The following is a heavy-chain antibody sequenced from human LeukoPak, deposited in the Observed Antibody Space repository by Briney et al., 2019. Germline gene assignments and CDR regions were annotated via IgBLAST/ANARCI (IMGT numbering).Heavy chain of an antibody. CDR1: GFTFSSYA. J-gene: IGHJ4*02. CDR2: ISGSGGST. CDR3: AKVGVDIVVVVAATPFDY. Sequence: GGSLRLSCAASGFTFSSYAMSWVRQAPGKGLEWVSAISGSGGSTYYADSVKGRFTISRDNSKNTLYLQMNSLRAEDTAVYYCAKVGVDIVVVVAATPFDYWGQGTLVAVSS. D-gene: IGHD2-15*01. V-gene: IGHV3-23*01.